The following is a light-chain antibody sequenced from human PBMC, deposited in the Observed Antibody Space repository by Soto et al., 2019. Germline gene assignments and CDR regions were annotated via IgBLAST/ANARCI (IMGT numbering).Light chain of an antibody. CDR3: QQATTFPLT. Sequence: DIQMTQSPSSVSASVGDRVIISCRASQAFSNLLAWYQQKPGKAPKLLIYGASTLQGGVPSRFSGSESGTEFTLTISSVQPEDFATYYCQQATTFPLTFGGGTKWIS. CDR2: GAS. CDR1: QAFSNL. V-gene: IGKV1-12*01. J-gene: IGKJ4*01.